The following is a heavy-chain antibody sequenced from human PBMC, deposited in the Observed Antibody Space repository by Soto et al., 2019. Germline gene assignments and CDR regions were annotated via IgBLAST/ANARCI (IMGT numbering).Heavy chain of an antibody. CDR3: AKDHPDIVVVVAAYQIDAFDI. D-gene: IGHD2-15*01. Sequence: GGSLRLSCAASGFPFSSYAMSWVRQAPGKGLEWVSAISGSGGSTYYADSVKGRFTISRDNSKNTLYLQMNSLRAEDTAVYYCAKDHPDIVVVVAAYQIDAFDIWGQGTMVTVSS. J-gene: IGHJ3*02. V-gene: IGHV3-23*01. CDR1: GFPFSSYA. CDR2: ISGSGGST.